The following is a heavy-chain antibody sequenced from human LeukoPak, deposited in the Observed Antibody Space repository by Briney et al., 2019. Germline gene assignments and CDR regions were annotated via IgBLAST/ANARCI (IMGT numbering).Heavy chain of an antibody. CDR1: GGSFSGYY. CDR2: INHSGST. Sequence: SETLSLTCAVYGGSFSGYYWSWIRQPPGKGLEWLGEINHSGSTNYNPSLKSRVTISVDTSKNQFSLKLSSVTAADTAVYYCARGTWGGWYGNVDYWGQGTLVTVSS. CDR3: ARGTWGGWYGNVDY. V-gene: IGHV4-34*01. D-gene: IGHD6-19*01. J-gene: IGHJ4*02.